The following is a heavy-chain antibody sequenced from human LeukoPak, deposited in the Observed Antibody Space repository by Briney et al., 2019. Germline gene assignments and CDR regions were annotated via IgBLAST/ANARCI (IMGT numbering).Heavy chain of an antibody. CDR2: MNPNSGNT. J-gene: IGHJ5*02. Sequence: ASVKVSCKASGYTFTTYDINWVRQATGQGLEWMGWMNPNSGNTCYTQKFQDRVTMTRNTSISTAYMELSSLRSEDTAVYYCARGRGSGHKENWFDPWGQGTLVTVSS. D-gene: IGHD6-19*01. V-gene: IGHV1-8*01. CDR1: GYTFTTYD. CDR3: ARGRGSGHKENWFDP.